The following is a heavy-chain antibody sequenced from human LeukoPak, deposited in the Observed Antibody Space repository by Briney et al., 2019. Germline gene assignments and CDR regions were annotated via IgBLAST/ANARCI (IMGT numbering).Heavy chain of an antibody. J-gene: IGHJ5*02. Sequence: ASVKVSCKAAGYTFTSYGISWVRQGPGQGLEWMGWISAYNGNTNYAQKLQGRVTMTTDTSTSTAYMELSSLRSEDSAVYYCARGRTSAGGYSGHDWGDWFDPWGQGTLVTVSS. V-gene: IGHV1-18*01. CDR2: ISAYNGNT. CDR1: GYTFTSYG. D-gene: IGHD5-12*01. CDR3: ARGRTSAGGYSGHDWGDWFDP.